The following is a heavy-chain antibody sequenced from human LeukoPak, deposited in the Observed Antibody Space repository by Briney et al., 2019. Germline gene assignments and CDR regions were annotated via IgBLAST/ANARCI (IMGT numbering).Heavy chain of an antibody. V-gene: IGHV4-39*07. J-gene: IGHJ4*02. CDR1: GGSISSSSYH. Sequence: SETLSLTCTVSGGSISSSSYHWGWIRQPPGKGLEWIGSIYYSGNSYYNPSLKSRVTISVDTSKNQSSLKLSSVTAADTAVYYGARGASCRTTVVTWYYFDYWGQGTLVTVSS. CDR2: IYYSGNS. D-gene: IGHD4-23*01. CDR3: ARGASCRTTVVTWYYFDY.